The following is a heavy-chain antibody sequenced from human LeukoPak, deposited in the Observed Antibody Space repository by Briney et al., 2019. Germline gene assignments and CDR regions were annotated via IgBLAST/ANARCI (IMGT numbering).Heavy chain of an antibody. J-gene: IGHJ5*02. Sequence: GATVKLSCKASGYTFTSDGISWVRQAPGQGLERMGWISAYNGNRNYAKKLQRRVTMTTDTTTTTAYTQMRSLRSAHTPPSYCPMSDTWGSYRYTVDWFHRWGEATLVSVCS. V-gene: IGHV1-18*01. D-gene: IGHD3-16*02. CDR1: GYTFTSDG. CDR2: ISAYNGNR. CDR3: PMSDTWGSYRYTVDWFHR.